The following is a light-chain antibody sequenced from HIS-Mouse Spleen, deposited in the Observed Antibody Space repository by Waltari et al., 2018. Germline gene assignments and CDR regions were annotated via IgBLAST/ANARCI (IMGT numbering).Light chain of an antibody. V-gene: IGKV3-15*01. CDR1: QSVSRN. CDR2: GAS. J-gene: IGKJ2*01. Sequence: EIVMTQSPATLSVSPGERATLSCRASQSVSRNLAWYQQKPGQAPRLLIYGASTRATGIPARFRGSGSGTEFTLTISSLQSEDFAVYYCQQYNNWPLYTFGQGTKLEIE. CDR3: QQYNNWPLYT.